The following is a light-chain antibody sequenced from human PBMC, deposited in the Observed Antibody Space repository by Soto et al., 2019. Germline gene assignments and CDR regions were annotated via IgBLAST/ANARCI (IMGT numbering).Light chain of an antibody. CDR2: GAS. Sequence: EIVLTQSPGTLSLSPGERATLSCRASQSVSSSYLAWYQQKPGQAPRLLIYGASSRATGIPDRFSGSGSGTDFTLTISRLEPEDFAVHYCPQYGSSPTFGQGTKLEIK. CDR3: PQYGSSPT. J-gene: IGKJ2*01. V-gene: IGKV3-20*01. CDR1: QSVSSSY.